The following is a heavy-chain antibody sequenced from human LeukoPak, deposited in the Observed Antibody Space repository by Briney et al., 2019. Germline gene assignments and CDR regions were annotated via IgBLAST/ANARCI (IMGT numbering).Heavy chain of an antibody. D-gene: IGHD5-24*01. J-gene: IGHJ4*02. Sequence: ASVKVSCKASGYTFTGYYMHWVRQAPGQGLEWMGWIDPNSGGTNYAQKLQGRVTMTTDTSTSTAYMELRSLRSDDTAVYYCARDLRWLQFGGAHHFDYWGQGTLVTVSS. CDR1: GYTFTGYY. V-gene: IGHV1-2*02. CDR2: IDPNSGGT. CDR3: ARDLRWLQFGGAHHFDY.